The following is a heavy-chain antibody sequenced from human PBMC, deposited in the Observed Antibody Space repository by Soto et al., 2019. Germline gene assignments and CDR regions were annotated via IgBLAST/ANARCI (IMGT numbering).Heavy chain of an antibody. CDR1: GLTFSKYS. CDR3: ARDQSPYGMDV. J-gene: IGHJ6*02. CDR2: ISTSGNDK. V-gene: IGHV3-21*06. Sequence: KPGGSLRLSCAASGLTFSKYSMNWVRQAPGKGLEWVSSISTSGNDKYYADSVKGRFTISRDNAKSSLYLQMDSLRAEDTAVYYCARDQSPYGMDVWGQGTTVTVSS.